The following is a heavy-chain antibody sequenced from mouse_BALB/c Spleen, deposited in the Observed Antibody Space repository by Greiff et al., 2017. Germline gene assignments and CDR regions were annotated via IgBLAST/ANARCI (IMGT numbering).Heavy chain of an antibody. CDR2: IDPSDSET. CDR3: ARQGLYRDDLYFDY. CDR1: GYSFTSYW. V-gene: IGHV1S127*01. Sequence: QVHVKQSGPQLVRPGASVKISCKASGYSFTSYWMHWVKQRPGQGLEWIGMIDPSDSETRLNQKFKDKATLTVDKSSSTAYMQLSSPTSEDSAVYYCARQGLYRDDLYFDYWGQGTTLTVSS. J-gene: IGHJ2*01. D-gene: IGHD2-14*01.